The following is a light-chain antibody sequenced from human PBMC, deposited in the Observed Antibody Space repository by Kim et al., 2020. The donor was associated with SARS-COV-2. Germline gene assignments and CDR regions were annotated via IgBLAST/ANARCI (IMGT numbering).Light chain of an antibody. CDR3: QQFKSCPPT. CDR1: QGIGTS. CDR2: GTS. V-gene: IGKV1-13*02. J-gene: IGKJ1*01. Sequence: AIQLAQSPSSLSASVGDRVTITCRASQGIGTSLAWYRQRPGKAPQLLMEGTSTLESGVPSGFTGSGSGTDFILTISSLQPEDFATYYCQQFKSCPPTFGQGTKVDI.